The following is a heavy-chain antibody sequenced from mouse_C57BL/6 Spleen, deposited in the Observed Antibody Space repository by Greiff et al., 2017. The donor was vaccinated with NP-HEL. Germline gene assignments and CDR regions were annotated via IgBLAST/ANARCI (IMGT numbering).Heavy chain of an antibody. CDR3: ARETYPYGSSNYYAMDY. CDR2: IHPNSGST. J-gene: IGHJ4*01. D-gene: IGHD1-1*01. CDR1: GYTFTSYW. Sequence: QVQLQQPGAELVKPGASVKLSCKASGYTFTSYWMHWVKQRPGQGLEWIGMIHPNSGSTNYNEKFKSKATLTVDKSSSTAYMQLSSLTSEDSAVYYCARETYPYGSSNYYAMDYWGQGTSVTVSS. V-gene: IGHV1-64*01.